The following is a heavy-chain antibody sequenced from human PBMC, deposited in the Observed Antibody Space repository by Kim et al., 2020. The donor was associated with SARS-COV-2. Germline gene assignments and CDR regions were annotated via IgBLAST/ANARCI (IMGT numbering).Heavy chain of an antibody. CDR2: ISSSGYTI. V-gene: IGHV3-11*01. D-gene: IGHD1-26*01. CDR1: GFTFSDYY. Sequence: GGSLRLSCAASGFTFSDYYMSWIRQAPGKGLEWVSYISSSGYTIYYADSVKGRFTISRDNAKNSLYLQMNSLRAEDTAVYYCARDPRREILLPNYYYYYGMDVWGQGTTVTVSS. J-gene: IGHJ6*02. CDR3: ARDPRREILLPNYYYYYGMDV.